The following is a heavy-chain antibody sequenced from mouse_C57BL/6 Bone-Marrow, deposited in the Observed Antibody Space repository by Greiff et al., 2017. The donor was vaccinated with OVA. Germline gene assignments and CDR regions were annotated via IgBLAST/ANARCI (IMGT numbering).Heavy chain of an antibody. CDR2: IDPSDIYT. V-gene: IGHV1-50*01. CDR3: ATDY. J-gene: IGHJ2*01. CDR1: GYTFTSYW. Sequence: VQLQQPGAELVKPGASVKLSCKASGYTFTSYWMQWVKQRPGQGLEWIGEIDPSDIYTNYNQKFKGKATLTVDTSSSTAYMQLSSLTSEDSAVYYCATDYWGQGTTLTVSS.